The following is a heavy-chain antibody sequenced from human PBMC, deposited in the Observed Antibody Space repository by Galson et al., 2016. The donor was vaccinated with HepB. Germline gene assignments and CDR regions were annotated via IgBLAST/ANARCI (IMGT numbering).Heavy chain of an antibody. CDR3: ARDWGDGYNLPDY. Sequence: SLRLSCAASGFTFSFYWMHWVRQAPGTGLVWVARINGDGYNTRYAGSVKGRFTISSDNAENALYWQMKSLMAEDTAVYCCARDWGDGYNLPDYWGQGTLVTVSS. CDR2: INGDGYNT. D-gene: IGHD5-24*01. CDR1: GFTFSFYW. V-gene: IGHV3-74*01. J-gene: IGHJ4*02.